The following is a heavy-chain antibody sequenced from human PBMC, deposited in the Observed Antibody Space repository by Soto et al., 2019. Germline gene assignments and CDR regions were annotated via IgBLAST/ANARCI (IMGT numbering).Heavy chain of an antibody. Sequence: GGSLRLSCTASGFTFSSYSMNWVRQAPGKGLEWVSYISSSSSTIYYADSVKGRFTISRDNAKKSLYLQMNSLRTEDTAVYYCASGPNYRNFAYWGQGTLVTVSS. V-gene: IGHV3-48*04. CDR1: GFTFSSYS. CDR3: ASGPNYRNFAY. CDR2: ISSSSSTI. J-gene: IGHJ4*02. D-gene: IGHD3-10*01.